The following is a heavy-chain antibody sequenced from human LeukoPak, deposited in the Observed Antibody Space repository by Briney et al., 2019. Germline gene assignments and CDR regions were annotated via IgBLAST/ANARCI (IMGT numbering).Heavy chain of an antibody. J-gene: IGHJ4*02. Sequence: QSGGSLRLSCAASGFTLSSYAMSWVRQAPGKGLEWVSAISGSGGSTYYADSVKGRFTISRDNSKNTLYLQMNSLRAEDTAVYYCAKDRRFLEWLTGFDYWGQGTLVTVSS. CDR2: ISGSGGST. CDR1: GFTLSSYA. V-gene: IGHV3-23*01. D-gene: IGHD3-3*01. CDR3: AKDRRFLEWLTGFDY.